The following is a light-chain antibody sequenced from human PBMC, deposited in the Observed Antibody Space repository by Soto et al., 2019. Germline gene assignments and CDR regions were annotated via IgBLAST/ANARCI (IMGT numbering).Light chain of an antibody. V-gene: IGKV3-15*01. J-gene: IGKJ4*01. CDR1: QSFSSN. Sequence: IVKTKSADLLSVCPGERANLSCRASQSFSSNLAWYQQKPGQGHRHPIYGASTRATGIPARFSGSGSGTEGTITISSLLSEDGKGDYGRLYIRRLLTLAGRTKLDIK. CDR2: GAS. CDR3: RLYIRRLLT.